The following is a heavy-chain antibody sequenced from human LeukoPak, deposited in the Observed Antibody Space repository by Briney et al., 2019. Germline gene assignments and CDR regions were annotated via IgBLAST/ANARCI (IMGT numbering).Heavy chain of an antibody. D-gene: IGHD3-22*01. J-gene: IGHJ4*02. Sequence: PGGSLRLSCAASGFTFSSYAMSWVRQAQGKGLEWVSGISGGGDSTYYADSVKGRFTISRDHSKNTMYVQMSSLRSEDTAVYFCAKDSVEDSSGFLVNWGRGTLVTVSS. CDR2: ISGGGDST. V-gene: IGHV3-23*01. CDR3: AKDSVEDSSGFLVN. CDR1: GFTFSSYA.